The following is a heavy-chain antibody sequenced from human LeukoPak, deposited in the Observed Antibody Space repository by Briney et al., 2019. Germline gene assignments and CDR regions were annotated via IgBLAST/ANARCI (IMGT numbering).Heavy chain of an antibody. V-gene: IGHV4-34*01. CDR1: GGSFSGYY. Sequence: SETLSLTCAVYGGSFSGYYWSWIRQPPGKGLEWIGEINHSGSTNYNPSLKSRVTISVDTSKNQFSLKLSSVTAADTAVYYCARKLLDYYDSSGYYRFDYWGQGTLVTVSS. CDR3: ARKLLDYYDSSGYYRFDY. CDR2: INHSGST. D-gene: IGHD3-22*01. J-gene: IGHJ4*02.